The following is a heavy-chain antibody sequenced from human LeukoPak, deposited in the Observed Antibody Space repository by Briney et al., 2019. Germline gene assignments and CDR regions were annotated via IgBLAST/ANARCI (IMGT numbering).Heavy chain of an antibody. Sequence: SETLSLTCAVYGGSFSGYYWSWIRQPPGKGLEWIGEINHSGSTNYNPSLKSRVTISVDTSKNQFSLKLSSVTAADTAVYYCARGHRQWLRHWGQGTLVTVSS. CDR1: GGSFSGYY. CDR2: INHSGST. V-gene: IGHV4-34*01. J-gene: IGHJ4*02. D-gene: IGHD6-19*01. CDR3: ARGHRQWLRH.